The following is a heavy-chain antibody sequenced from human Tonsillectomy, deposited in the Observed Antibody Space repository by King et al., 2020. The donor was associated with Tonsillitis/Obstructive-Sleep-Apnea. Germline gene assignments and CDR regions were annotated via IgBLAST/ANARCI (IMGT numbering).Heavy chain of an antibody. J-gene: IGHJ3*02. V-gene: IGHV3-7*03. Sequence: VQLVESGGDLVQPGGSLRLSCIASGFTFSNYWMSWVRQAPGKGLEWVANIKQDGSEKSYVDSVKGRFTISRDNAKNSLFLQMNSLRAEDTAEYYCASVPLRDDAFDIWGQGTMVTVSS. D-gene: IGHD3-16*01. CDR3: ASVPLRDDAFDI. CDR1: GFTFSNYW. CDR2: IKQDGSEK.